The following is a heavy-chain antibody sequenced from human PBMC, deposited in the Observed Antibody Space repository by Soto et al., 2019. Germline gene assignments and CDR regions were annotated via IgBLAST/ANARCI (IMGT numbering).Heavy chain of an antibody. CDR1: GFTFSSYS. CDR2: ISSSSSYI. J-gene: IGHJ6*02. D-gene: IGHD3-22*01. V-gene: IGHV3-21*01. Sequence: PGGSLRLSCAASGFTFSSYSMNWVRQAPGKGLEWVSSISSSSSYIYYADSVKGRFTISRDNAKNSLYLQMNSLRAEDTAVYYCARVVGEYYYDSSGPGHYGMDVWGQGTTVTVS. CDR3: ARVVGEYYYDSSGPGHYGMDV.